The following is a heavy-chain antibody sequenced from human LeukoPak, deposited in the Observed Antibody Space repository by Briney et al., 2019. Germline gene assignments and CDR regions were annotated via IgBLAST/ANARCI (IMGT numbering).Heavy chain of an antibody. Sequence: SETLSLTCAVYGGSFSGYYWSWIRQPPGKGLEWIGEINHSGSTNYNPSLKSRVTISVDTSKNQFSLKLSSVTAADTAVYYCARQNKRITPLDVWGQGTTVTVSS. V-gene: IGHV4-34*01. J-gene: IGHJ6*02. CDR3: ARQNKRITPLDV. CDR2: INHSGST. D-gene: IGHD3-10*01. CDR1: GGSFSGYY.